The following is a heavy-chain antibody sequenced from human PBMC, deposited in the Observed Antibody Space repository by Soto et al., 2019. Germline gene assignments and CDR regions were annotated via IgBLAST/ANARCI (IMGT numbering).Heavy chain of an antibody. D-gene: IGHD5-18*01. CDR3: ANSEYSRYKNIDV. J-gene: IGHJ6*02. CDR1: GFTFRGYG. CDR2: ISYDGSIK. Sequence: GGSLRLSCAASGFTFRGYGMHWVRQAPGRGLEWVALISYDGSIKYYADSVRGRFTISRDNSKNTLYLQMNSLRAEDTAVYYCANSEYSRYKNIDVWGQGTTVTVSS. V-gene: IGHV3-30*18.